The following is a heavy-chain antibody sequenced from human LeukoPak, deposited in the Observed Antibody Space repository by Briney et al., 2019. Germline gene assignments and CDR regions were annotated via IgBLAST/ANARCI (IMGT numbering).Heavy chain of an antibody. CDR1: GGSFSGYY. Sequence: SGTLSLTCAVYGGSFSGYYWSWIRQPPGKGLEWIGEINHSGSTNYNPSLKSRVTISVDTSKNQFSLKLSSVTAADTAVYYCARRKRIGSSWYRPEYYFDYWGQGTLVTVSS. J-gene: IGHJ4*02. V-gene: IGHV4-34*01. CDR2: INHSGST. D-gene: IGHD6-13*01. CDR3: ARRKRIGSSWYRPEYYFDY.